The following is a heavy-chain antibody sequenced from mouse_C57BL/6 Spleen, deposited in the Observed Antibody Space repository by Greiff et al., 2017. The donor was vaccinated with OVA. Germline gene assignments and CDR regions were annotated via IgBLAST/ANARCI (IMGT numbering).Heavy chain of an antibody. V-gene: IGHV1-55*01. J-gene: IGHJ4*01. Sequence: QVQLQQPGAELVKPGASVKMSCKASGYTFTSYWITWVKQRPGQGLEWIGDIYPGSGSTNYNEKFKSKATLTVDTSSSTAYMQLSSLTSEDSAVYYCARDTYYYGSSYAMDYWGQGTSVTVSS. CDR1: GYTFTSYW. CDR2: IYPGSGST. CDR3: ARDTYYYGSSYAMDY. D-gene: IGHD1-1*01.